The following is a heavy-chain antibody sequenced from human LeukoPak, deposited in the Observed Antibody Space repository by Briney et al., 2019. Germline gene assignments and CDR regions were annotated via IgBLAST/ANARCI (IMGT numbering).Heavy chain of an antibody. CDR2: VSGTGTA. V-gene: IGHV4-4*07. J-gene: IGHJ5*02. Sequence: KSSETLSLTCTVSTGPLNSYFWTWVRQPAGKGLEWIGRVSGTGTAYSNPSLESRVIISLDTSRNQFSLKLMSVTAADTAVYYCAREGIVVVPAAIFRWFDPWGQGTLVTVSS. CDR3: AREGIVVVPAAIFRWFDP. CDR1: TGPLNSYF. D-gene: IGHD2-2*01.